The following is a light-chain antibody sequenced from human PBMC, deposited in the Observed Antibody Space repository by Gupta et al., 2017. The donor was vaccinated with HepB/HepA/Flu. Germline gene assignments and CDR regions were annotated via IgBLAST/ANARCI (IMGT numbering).Light chain of an antibody. J-gene: IGKJ1*01. CDR3: MQGSHWWT. CDR2: QVS. CDR1: QSLVYSDGYTY. V-gene: IGKV2-30*01. Sequence: DVVMTQSPLSLPVTLGQPASISCRSSQSLVYSDGYTYLNWFQQRPGQSPRRLIYQVSNRDSGVPDRFSGSGSVTNFTLKISRVEAEDVGVYYCMQGSHWWTCGQGTKVEIK.